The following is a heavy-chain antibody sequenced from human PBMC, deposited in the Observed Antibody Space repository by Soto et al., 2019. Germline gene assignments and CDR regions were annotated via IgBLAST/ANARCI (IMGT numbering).Heavy chain of an antibody. CDR3: ARTLIAAAGTRIDP. CDR2: IYYSGST. J-gene: IGHJ5*02. V-gene: IGHV4-28*01. CDR1: GYSFSSSNW. Sequence: PSETLSLTCAVSGYSFSSSNWWSWIRQPPGKGLEWIGYIYYSGSTYYNPSLKSRVTMSVDTSKNQFSLKLSSVTAVDTAVYYCARTLIAAAGTRIDPWGQGTLVTVSS. D-gene: IGHD6-13*01.